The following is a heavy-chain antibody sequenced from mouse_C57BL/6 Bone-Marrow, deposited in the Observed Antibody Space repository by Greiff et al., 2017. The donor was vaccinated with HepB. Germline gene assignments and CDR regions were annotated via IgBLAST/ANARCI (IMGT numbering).Heavy chain of an antibody. CDR2: IDPEDGET. D-gene: IGHD1-1*01. Sequence: DVKLVESGAELVKPGASVKLSCTASGFNIKDYYMHWVKQRTEQGLEWIGRIDPEDGETKYAPKFQGKATITADTSSNTAYLQLSSLTSEDTAVCYCARDGSSPYAMDYWGQGTSVTVSS. V-gene: IGHV14-2*01. CDR1: GFNIKDYY. J-gene: IGHJ4*01. CDR3: ARDGSSPYAMDY.